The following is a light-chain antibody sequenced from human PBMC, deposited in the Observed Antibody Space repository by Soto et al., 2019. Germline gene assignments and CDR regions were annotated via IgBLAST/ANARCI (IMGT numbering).Light chain of an antibody. Sequence: DIQMTQSPSTLSASVGDRVTITCRASQSISIRLAWYQQKPGKAPKLLVYDASTLQSGVPSRFSGSGSGTEFTLIISSLQPDDFATYYCQQYKSYPYTFGQGTKVEIK. J-gene: IGKJ2*01. V-gene: IGKV1-5*01. CDR2: DAS. CDR3: QQYKSYPYT. CDR1: QSISIR.